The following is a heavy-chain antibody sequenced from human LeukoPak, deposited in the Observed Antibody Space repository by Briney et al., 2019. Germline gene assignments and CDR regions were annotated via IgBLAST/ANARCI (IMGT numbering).Heavy chain of an antibody. CDR2: INHSGST. D-gene: IGHD2/OR15-2a*01. V-gene: IGHV4-34*01. J-gene: IGHJ4*02. CDR1: GGSFSGYY. CDR3: ASGNMVPFDY. Sequence: SVTLALTCAVYGGSFSGYYWSWIRQPPGKGLEWIGEINHSGSTNYNPSLKSRVTISVDTSKNQYSLKLSSVTAADTAVYYCASGNMVPFDYWGQGTLVTVSS.